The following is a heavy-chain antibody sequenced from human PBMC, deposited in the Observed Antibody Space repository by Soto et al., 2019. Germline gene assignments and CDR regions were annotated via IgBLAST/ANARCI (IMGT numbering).Heavy chain of an antibody. CDR2: VNHSGST. V-gene: IGHV4-34*01. J-gene: IGHJ4*02. Sequence: QVQLQQWGAGLLKPSETLSLTCAVYGGSFSGYYWSWIRQPPGKGLEWIGEVNHSGSTNYNPTLNSRVTISIDTPKTRFSPKPSTVTGADTSVYYCARAFRKHGYQTGAHYYFWSGYYYWGQGTQVTVSS. CDR1: GGSFSGYY. CDR3: ARAFRKHGYQTGAHYYFWSGYYY. D-gene: IGHD3-3*01.